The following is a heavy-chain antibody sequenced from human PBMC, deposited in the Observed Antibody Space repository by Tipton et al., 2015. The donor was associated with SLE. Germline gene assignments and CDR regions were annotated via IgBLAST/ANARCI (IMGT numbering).Heavy chain of an antibody. CDR2: ITDSGKT. D-gene: IGHD3-3*01. Sequence: TLSLTCAIYGGFFSDYYWTWIRQSPDKGLEWIGEITDSGKTNYNPSLKGRVSISQDTSKNQFYLNLKSLTAADTAVYYCARRDDFWSGFNCWGQGTLVTVSS. CDR1: GGFFSDYY. V-gene: IGHV4-34*01. J-gene: IGHJ4*02. CDR3: ARRDDFWSGFNC.